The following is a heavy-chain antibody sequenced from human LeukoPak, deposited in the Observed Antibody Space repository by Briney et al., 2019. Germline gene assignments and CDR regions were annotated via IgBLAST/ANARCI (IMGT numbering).Heavy chain of an antibody. J-gene: IGHJ5*02. V-gene: IGHV4-4*02. CDR3: ATSSSLSRPSNWFDP. CDR2: INHSGST. D-gene: IGHD6-6*01. Sequence: SETLSLTCAVSGGSISSSNWWSWVRQPPGKGLEWIGEINHSGSTNYNPSLKSRVTISVDTSKNQFSLKMSSVTAADTAVYYCATSSSLSRPSNWFDPWGQGTLVTVSS. CDR1: GGSISSSNW.